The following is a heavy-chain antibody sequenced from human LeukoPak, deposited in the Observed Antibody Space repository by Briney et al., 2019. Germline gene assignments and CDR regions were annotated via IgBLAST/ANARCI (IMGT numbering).Heavy chain of an antibody. CDR2: IANTGST. CDR3: AGDITTSWYYY. V-gene: IGHV4-59*08. Sequence: SETLSLTCTVSGDSISSYYWSWMRQPPGKGLEWIGHIANTGSTKYNPSLKSRVTISLDTSKNQISLKLTSVSATDTAVYYCAGDITTSWYYYWRRGTLVTVSS. J-gene: IGHJ4*02. D-gene: IGHD2-2*01. CDR1: GDSISSYY.